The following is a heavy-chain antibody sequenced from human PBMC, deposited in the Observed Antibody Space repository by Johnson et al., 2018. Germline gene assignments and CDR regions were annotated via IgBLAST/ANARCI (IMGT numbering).Heavy chain of an antibody. D-gene: IGHD3-10*01. CDR2: ISYDGSNQ. Sequence: QVQLVQSGGGVVQPGRSLRLSCAASGFTFRTYGMHWVRQAPGKGLEWVAVISYDGSNQYYADSVKGRFTISRDNSENTVYLQMTSLRAEDTAVYYCAKGGEWGGYNYIDGWGKGTTVTVPS. CDR1: GFTFRTYG. CDR3: AKGGEWGGYNYIDG. J-gene: IGHJ6*03. V-gene: IGHV3-30*18.